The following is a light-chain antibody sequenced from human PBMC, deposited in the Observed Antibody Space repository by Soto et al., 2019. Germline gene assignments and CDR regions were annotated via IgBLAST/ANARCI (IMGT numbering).Light chain of an antibody. CDR2: GAS. J-gene: IGKJ2*01. Sequence: EILMTQSPATLSVSPGERATLSCRASQSVNSNLAWYQQRPGQAPRLLIYGASSRATGIPARFSGSGSGTDFTLTISSLQSEDFAVYYCQQSYSTPLYTFGQGTKLEIK. V-gene: IGKV3-15*01. CDR3: QQSYSTPLYT. CDR1: QSVNSN.